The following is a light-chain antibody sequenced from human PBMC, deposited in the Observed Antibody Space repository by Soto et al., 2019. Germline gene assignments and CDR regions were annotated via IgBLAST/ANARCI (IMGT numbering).Light chain of an antibody. CDR3: QQYGSSKYT. Sequence: EIVLTQSPGTLSLSAGESATLSCRASQSVSSSSLAWYQQKPGQAPRLLIYGASSRATGIPDRFSGSRSGTDFSLTISRLELEDFAVYYCQQYGSSKYTFGQGTKVEIK. J-gene: IGKJ2*01. CDR2: GAS. CDR1: QSVSSSS. V-gene: IGKV3-20*01.